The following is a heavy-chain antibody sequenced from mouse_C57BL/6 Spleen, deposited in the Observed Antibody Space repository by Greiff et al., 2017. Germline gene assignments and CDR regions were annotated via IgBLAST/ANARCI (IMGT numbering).Heavy chain of an antibody. V-gene: IGHV1-72*01. CDR2: IVPNSGGT. Sequence: VQLQQPGAELVKPGASVTLSCKASGYTFTSYWMPWVKQRPGRGLGWIGRIVPNSGGTKYNAKLQSKTTLTVDKPASPAYVQLSSLTSEDSTVYYCARRTTVVDWYVDVWGTGTTGTVSS. CDR1: GYTFTSYW. CDR3: ARRTTVVDWYVDV. D-gene: IGHD1-1*01. J-gene: IGHJ1*03.